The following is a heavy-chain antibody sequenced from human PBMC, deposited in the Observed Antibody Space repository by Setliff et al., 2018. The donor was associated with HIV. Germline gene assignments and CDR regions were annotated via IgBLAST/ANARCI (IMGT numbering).Heavy chain of an antibody. V-gene: IGHV4-61*09. CDR2: IHTSGNA. D-gene: IGHD6-19*01. Sequence: PSETLSLTCTVSGGTISSGTYFWSWLRQPAGKGLEGIGHIHTSGNANYNPSLNSRVTISVDTSKNHFSLKLSSVTAADTAVYYCARSLLPSITVAGTIGYWGQGSLVTVSS. CDR1: GGTISSGTYF. J-gene: IGHJ4*02. CDR3: ARSLLPSITVAGTIGY.